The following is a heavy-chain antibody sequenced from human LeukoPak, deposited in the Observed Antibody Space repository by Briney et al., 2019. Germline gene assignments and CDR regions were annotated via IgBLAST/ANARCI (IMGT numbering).Heavy chain of an antibody. D-gene: IGHD2-21*02. CDR1: GGSISSGSYY. Sequence: PSETLSLTCTVSGGSISSGSYYWSWIRQPPGKGLEWIGYIYYSGSTNYNPSLKSRVTISVDTSKNQFSLKLSSVTAADTAVYYCARVYRVGDRFDPWGQGTLVTVSS. CDR2: IYYSGST. V-gene: IGHV4-61*01. CDR3: ARVYRVGDRFDP. J-gene: IGHJ5*02.